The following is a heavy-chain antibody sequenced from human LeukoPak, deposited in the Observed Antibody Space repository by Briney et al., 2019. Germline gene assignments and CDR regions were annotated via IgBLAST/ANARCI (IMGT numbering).Heavy chain of an antibody. CDR1: GYTFTSYY. Sequence: ASVKVSRKASGYTFTSYYIHCVRQAPGQGLEWMGIINPGGGSTSYAQKFQGRVTMTRDTSTSTVYMELRSLRSEDTAVYYCARGGDGYNTIGYWGQGTLVTVSS. CDR2: INPGGGST. D-gene: IGHD5-24*01. CDR3: ARGGDGYNTIGY. V-gene: IGHV1-46*01. J-gene: IGHJ4*02.